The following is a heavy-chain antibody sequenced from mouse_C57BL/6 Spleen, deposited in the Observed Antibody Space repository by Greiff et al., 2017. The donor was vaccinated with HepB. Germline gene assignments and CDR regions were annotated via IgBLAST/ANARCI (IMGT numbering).Heavy chain of an antibody. D-gene: IGHD1-1*01. V-gene: IGHV1-82*01. CDR2: IYPGDGDT. CDR3: ARNEITTVVATDY. J-gene: IGHJ2*01. CDR1: GYAFSSSW. Sequence: VKLVESGPELVKPGASVKISCKASGYAFSSSWMNWVKQRPGKGLEWIGRIYPGDGDTNYNGKFKGKATLTADKSSSTAYMQLSSLTSEDSAVYFCARNEITTVVATDYWGQGTTLTVSS.